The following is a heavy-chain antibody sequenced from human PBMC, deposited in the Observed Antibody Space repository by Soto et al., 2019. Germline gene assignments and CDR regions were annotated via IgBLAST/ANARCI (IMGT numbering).Heavy chain of an antibody. J-gene: IGHJ4*02. CDR2: IKPDGSAA. D-gene: IGHD2-15*01. Sequence: EVQLVESGGDLVQHGGSLRLSCTTSDINFRNYWMNWVRQAPGKGLQWVANIKPDGSAANYVDSVKGRFTISRDNVTNSVSLQMNSLRVEDTAVYFCFGGNGGPQWGQGTLVTVSS. V-gene: IGHV3-7*03. CDR3: FGGNGGPQ. CDR1: DINFRNYW.